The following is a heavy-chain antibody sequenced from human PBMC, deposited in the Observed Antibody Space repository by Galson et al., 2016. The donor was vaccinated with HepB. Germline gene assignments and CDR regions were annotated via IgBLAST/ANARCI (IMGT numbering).Heavy chain of an antibody. Sequence: TLSLTCTVSSASISTNNYYWTWIRQPAGRGLEWIGHIYTSGTTHYSPSLKSRVTISLDLSKNQFSLKLSSVTAAAAAVYYCARDGTDFRRGNQPFSYGMDVWGPGTTVTVSS. J-gene: IGHJ6*02. CDR2: IYTSGTT. CDR1: SASISTNNYY. D-gene: IGHD3-3*01. CDR3: ARDGTDFRRGNQPFSYGMDV. V-gene: IGHV4-61*09.